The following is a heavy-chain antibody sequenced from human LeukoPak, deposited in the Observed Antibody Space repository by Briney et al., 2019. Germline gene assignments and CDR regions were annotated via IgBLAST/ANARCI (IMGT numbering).Heavy chain of an antibody. V-gene: IGHV3-48*03. J-gene: IGHJ4*02. D-gene: IGHD3-10*01. CDR1: GFTFSSYE. CDR2: ISSSGSTI. CDR3: ARDWFGELGGY. Sequence: GGSLRLSCAASGFTFSSYEMNWVCQAPGKGLEWVSYISSSGSTIYYADSVKGRFTISRDNAKNSLYLQMNSPRAEDTAVYYCARDWFGELGGYWGQGTLVTVSS.